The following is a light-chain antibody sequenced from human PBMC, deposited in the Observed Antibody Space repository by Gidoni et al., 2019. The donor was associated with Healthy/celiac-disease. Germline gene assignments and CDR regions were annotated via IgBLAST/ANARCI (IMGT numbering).Light chain of an antibody. Sequence: QSALTQPASVSGSPGQSITISCTGTSSDVGGYNYVSWYQQHPGKAPKLMIYEVSYRPSGVSNRFSGSKSGNTSSLTISGLQAEDEADYYCSSYTSSSPYVFGTGTKVTVL. V-gene: IGLV2-14*01. CDR3: SSYTSSSPYV. J-gene: IGLJ1*01. CDR1: SSDVGGYNY. CDR2: EVS.